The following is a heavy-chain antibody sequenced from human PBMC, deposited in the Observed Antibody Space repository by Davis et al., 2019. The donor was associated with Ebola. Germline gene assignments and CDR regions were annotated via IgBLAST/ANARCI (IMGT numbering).Heavy chain of an antibody. V-gene: IGHV3-23*01. CDR2: IGSGGGDI. CDR1: GFTFSSYS. D-gene: IGHD2-2*01. Sequence: GESLKISCLASGFTFSSYSMTWVRQAPGKGLEWVSVIGSGGGDIQYADFVKGRFTISRDNSKNTLYLQMNSLRAEDTAVYYCARTLSAAFRWRVNYYYGMDVWGQGTTVTVSS. J-gene: IGHJ6*02. CDR3: ARTLSAAFRWRVNYYYGMDV.